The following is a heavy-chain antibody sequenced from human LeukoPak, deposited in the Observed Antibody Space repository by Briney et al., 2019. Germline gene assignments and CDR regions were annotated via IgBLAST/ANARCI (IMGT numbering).Heavy chain of an antibody. D-gene: IGHD1-26*01. CDR1: GVSISSHY. V-gene: IGHV4-59*11. J-gene: IGHJ5*02. CDR2: IYYSGST. Sequence: SETLSLTCTVSGVSISSHYWSWIRQPPGKGLEWVGYIYYSGSTNYNPFIKSRDTISVDTSKNQFSLKLSSVTAADTAVYYCARSGSYSFTPWGQGTLVTVSS. CDR3: ARSGSYSFTP.